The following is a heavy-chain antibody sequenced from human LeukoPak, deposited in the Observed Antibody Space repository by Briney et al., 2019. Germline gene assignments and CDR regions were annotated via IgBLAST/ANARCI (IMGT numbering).Heavy chain of an antibody. CDR1: GGTFSSYA. CDR2: IIPIFGTA. V-gene: IGHV1-69*13. CDR3: ARGPNYYDSSGYYYVFDY. Sequence: SVKVSCKASGGTFSSYAISWVRRAPGQGLEWMGGIIPIFGTANYAQKFQGRVTITADESTSTAYMELSSLRSEDAAVYYCARGPNYYDSSGYYYVFDYWGQGTLVTVSS. D-gene: IGHD3-22*01. J-gene: IGHJ4*02.